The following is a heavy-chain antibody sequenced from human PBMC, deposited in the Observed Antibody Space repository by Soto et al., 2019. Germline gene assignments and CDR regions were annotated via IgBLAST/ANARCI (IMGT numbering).Heavy chain of an antibody. CDR2: INHSGST. CDR3: ASNNYYDSSGPKALPFDY. CDR1: GGSFSGYY. D-gene: IGHD3-22*01. J-gene: IGHJ4*02. Sequence: SETLSLTCAVYGGSFSGYYWSWIRQPPGKGLEWIGEINHSGSTNYNPSLKSRVTISVDTSKNQFSLKLSSVTVADTAVYYCASNNYYDSSGPKALPFDYWGQGTLVTVSS. V-gene: IGHV4-34*01.